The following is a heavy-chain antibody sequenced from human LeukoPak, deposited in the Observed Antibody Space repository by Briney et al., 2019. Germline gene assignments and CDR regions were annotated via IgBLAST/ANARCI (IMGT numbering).Heavy chain of an antibody. CDR3: ARDLQGSSWYLNAFDI. Sequence: GASVKVSCKASGYTFTSYGISWVRQAPGQGLEWMGWISAYNGNTNYAQKLQGRVTMTTDTSTSTAYMELRSLRSDDTAVYYCARDLQGSSWYLNAFDIWGQGTMVTVSS. D-gene: IGHD6-13*01. J-gene: IGHJ3*02. CDR2: ISAYNGNT. V-gene: IGHV1-18*01. CDR1: GYTFTSYG.